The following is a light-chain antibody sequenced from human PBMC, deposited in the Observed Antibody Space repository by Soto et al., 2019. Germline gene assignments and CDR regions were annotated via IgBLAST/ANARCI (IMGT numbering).Light chain of an antibody. CDR3: QQLRNLIT. J-gene: IGKJ5*01. CDR2: DAS. CDR1: QSVSSF. Sequence: EVVLTQSPATLSLSPGERVTLSCRASQSVSSFLSWYQHKPGQAPRLLIYDASNRATGIPARFSGSGSGTDFTLTISSLEPEDFAIYYCQQLRNLITFGQGTRLEIK. V-gene: IGKV3-11*01.